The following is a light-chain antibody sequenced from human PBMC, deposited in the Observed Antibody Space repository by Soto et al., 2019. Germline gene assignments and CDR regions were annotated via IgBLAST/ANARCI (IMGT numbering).Light chain of an antibody. J-gene: IGLJ1*01. V-gene: IGLV1-51*01. CDR1: SSNIGGNS. Sequence: QSVLTQPPSVSAAPGQKVTISCSGSSSNIGGNSVSWYQQLPGTAPKLLIYDDNKRPSGIPDRFSGSKSGTSATLGITGFQTGDEADYYCGSWDSSLSARYVFGTGTKVTVL. CDR2: DDN. CDR3: GSWDSSLSARYV.